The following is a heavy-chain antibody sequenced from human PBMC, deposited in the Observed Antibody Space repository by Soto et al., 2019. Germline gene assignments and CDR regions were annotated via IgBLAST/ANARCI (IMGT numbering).Heavy chain of an antibody. CDR2: ISSSSSYI. CDR3: ATTYISSSWYHYYYYYGMDV. J-gene: IGHJ6*02. V-gene: IGHV3-21*01. Sequence: GGSLRLSCAASGFTFSSYSMNWVRQAPGKGLEWVSSISSSSSYIYYADSVKGRFTISRDNAKNSLYLQMNSLRAEDTAVYYCATTYISSSWYHYYYYYGMDVWGQGTTVTVSS. D-gene: IGHD6-13*01. CDR1: GFTFSSYS.